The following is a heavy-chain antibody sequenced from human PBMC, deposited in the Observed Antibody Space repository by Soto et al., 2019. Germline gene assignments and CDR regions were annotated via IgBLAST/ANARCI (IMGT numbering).Heavy chain of an antibody. J-gene: IGHJ6*03. CDR3: ARGPGLGARGRDPTVTTFYYYYYMDV. V-gene: IGHV4-59*01. Sequence: SETLSLTCAVYGGSFSGYYWSWIRQPPGKGLEWIGYIYYSGSTNYNPSLKSRVTISVDTSKNQFSLKLSSVTAADTAVYYCARGPGLGARGRDPTVTTFYYYYYMDVWGKGTTVTDSS. CDR1: GGSFSGYY. CDR2: IYYSGST. D-gene: IGHD4-17*01.